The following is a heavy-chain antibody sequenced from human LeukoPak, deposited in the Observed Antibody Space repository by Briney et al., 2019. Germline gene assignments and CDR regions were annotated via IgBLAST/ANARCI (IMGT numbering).Heavy chain of an antibody. J-gene: IGHJ4*02. CDR3: ARLLVYNSGGEAFDH. CDR2: ISASGGST. D-gene: IGHD1-20*01. Sequence: GGSLRLSCAASGFTFSTYWMSWVRQAPGKGLEWVSGISASGGSTYNADPVKGRFTISRDNAKNSLYLQMNSLRAEDTAVYYCARLLVYNSGGEAFDHWGQGTLVTVSS. V-gene: IGHV3-23*01. CDR1: GFTFSTYW.